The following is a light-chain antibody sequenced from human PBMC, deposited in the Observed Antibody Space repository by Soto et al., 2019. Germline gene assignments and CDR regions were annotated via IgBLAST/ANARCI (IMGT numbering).Light chain of an antibody. J-gene: IGLJ1*01. CDR1: SIDVGGYNY. CDR3: TSYTSSSTLYV. Sequence: QSALTQPASVSGSPGQSITISCTGNSIDVGGYNYVSWYQQHPGKAPKLMIYDVRNRASGASNRFSGSKSGNTASLTISGLQAEDEADYYCTSYTSSSTLYVFGTGTKVTVL. V-gene: IGLV2-14*01. CDR2: DVR.